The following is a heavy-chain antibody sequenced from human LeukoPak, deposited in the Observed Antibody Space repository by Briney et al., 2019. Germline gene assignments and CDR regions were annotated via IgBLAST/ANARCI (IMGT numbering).Heavy chain of an antibody. CDR1: GFTFSSYG. D-gene: IGHD5-18*01. Sequence: SGGSLRLSCAASGFTFSSYGMHWVRQAPGKGLEWVAVISSDGSNKYYADSVKGRFTISRDNSKNTLYLQMNSLRAEDTAVYYCARPVSQYSYGYAYYFDYWGQGTLVTVSS. CDR3: ARPVSQYSYGYAYYFDY. V-gene: IGHV3-30*03. CDR2: ISSDGSNK. J-gene: IGHJ4*02.